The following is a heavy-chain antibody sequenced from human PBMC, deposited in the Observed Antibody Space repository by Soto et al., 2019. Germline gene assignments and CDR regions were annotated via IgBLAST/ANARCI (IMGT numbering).Heavy chain of an antibody. Sequence: GGSLRLSCAASGFTFSSYAMSWVRQAPGKGLEWVSAISGSGGSTYYADSVKGRFTISRDNSKNTLYLQMNSLRAEDMAVYYCARHFAYDFWSGYYDAFDIWGQGTMVTVSS. CDR3: ARHFAYDFWSGYYDAFDI. V-gene: IGHV3-23*01. CDR1: GFTFSSYA. J-gene: IGHJ3*02. CDR2: ISGSGGST. D-gene: IGHD3-3*01.